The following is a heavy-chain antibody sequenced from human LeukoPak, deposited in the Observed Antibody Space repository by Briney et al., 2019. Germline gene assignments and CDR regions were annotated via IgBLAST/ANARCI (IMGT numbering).Heavy chain of an antibody. CDR1: GFTFSSYG. CDR2: ISYDGSNK. Sequence: GGSLRLSCAASGFTFSSYGMHWVRQAPGKGLEWGAVISYDGSNKYYADSVKGRFTISRGNSKNTLYLQMNSLSAEDTAVYYCAKDHISGGNYNYYYGMDVWGQGTTVTVSS. J-gene: IGHJ6*02. V-gene: IGHV3-30*18. CDR3: AKDHISGGNYNYYYGMDV. D-gene: IGHD4-23*01.